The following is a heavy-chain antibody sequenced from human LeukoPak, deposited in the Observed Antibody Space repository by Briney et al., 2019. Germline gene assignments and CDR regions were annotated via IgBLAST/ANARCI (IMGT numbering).Heavy chain of an antibody. Sequence: PSETLSLTCTVSGGSISSYYWSWIRQPPGKGLEWIGYIYYSESTNYNPSRKSRVTISVDTSKDQLSLKLSSVTAADTAVYYCARYFISAAGPSDAFDIWGQGTMVTVSS. J-gene: IGHJ3*02. CDR1: GGSISSYY. D-gene: IGHD6-13*01. CDR2: IYYSEST. CDR3: ARYFISAAGPSDAFDI. V-gene: IGHV4-59*01.